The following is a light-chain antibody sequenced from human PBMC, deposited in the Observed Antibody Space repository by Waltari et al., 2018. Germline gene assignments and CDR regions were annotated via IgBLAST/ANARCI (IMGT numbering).Light chain of an antibody. Sequence: DIQFTQSPPFLSASVWVRVPISCRASQDISSYLAWYQQKVDKAPQLLIYTTSTLASGVPSRFSGSGSGTDFTLTITSLQPDDFATYYCQQLHRYPPTFGPGTTVDVK. CDR2: TTS. J-gene: IGKJ3*01. CDR1: QDISSY. CDR3: QQLHRYPPT. V-gene: IGKV1-9*01.